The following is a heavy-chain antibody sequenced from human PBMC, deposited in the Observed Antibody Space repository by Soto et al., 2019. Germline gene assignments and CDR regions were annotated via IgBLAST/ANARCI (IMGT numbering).Heavy chain of an antibody. Sequence: ASVKVSCKASGYTVTGYYMHWVRQAPGQGLEWMGWINPNSGGTNYAQKFQGWVTMTRDTSISTAYMELSRLRSDDTAVYYCARDAEDYYGSGKGEYYYYGTDVRGQGTTVTVSS. J-gene: IGHJ6*02. CDR2: INPNSGGT. D-gene: IGHD3-10*01. CDR3: ARDAEDYYGSGKGEYYYYGTDV. V-gene: IGHV1-2*04. CDR1: GYTVTGYY.